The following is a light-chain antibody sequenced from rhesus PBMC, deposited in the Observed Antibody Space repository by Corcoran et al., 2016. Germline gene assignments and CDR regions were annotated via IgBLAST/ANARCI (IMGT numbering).Light chain of an antibody. CDR3: QHSYGTPLT. CDR1: ENVNNY. J-gene: IGKJ4*01. V-gene: IGKV1-74*01. Sequence: DIQMTQSPSSLSASVGDRVTITCRASENVNNYLHWYQQKPGKAPKLLIYKASTLQIGVPARFSGSGSGTDFNLPISSLQAEDFASYYCQHSYGTPLTFGGGTKVELK. CDR2: KAS.